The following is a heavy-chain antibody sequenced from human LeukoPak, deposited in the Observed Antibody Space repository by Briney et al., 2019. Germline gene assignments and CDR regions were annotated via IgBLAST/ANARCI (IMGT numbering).Heavy chain of an antibody. CDR3: ARDRFGWLDP. J-gene: IGHJ5*02. CDR2: IYNSGNT. Sequence: SETLSLSCTVSGGSTSSYFWSWIRQPAGKGLEWIGRIYNSGNTRYNPSLKSRVTMSVDTSKNQFSLKLSSVIAADTAVYYCARDRFGWLDPWGQGTLVTVSS. CDR1: GGSTSSYF. D-gene: IGHD3-10*01. V-gene: IGHV4-4*07.